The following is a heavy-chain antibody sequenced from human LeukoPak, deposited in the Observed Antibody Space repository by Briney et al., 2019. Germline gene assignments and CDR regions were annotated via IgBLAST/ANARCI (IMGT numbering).Heavy chain of an antibody. J-gene: IGHJ4*02. Sequence: PGGSLRLSCAASGFTVSTNYMSWVRQAPGKGLEWVSVIYSGGTTYYADSVKGRFTISRDNSKNTLYPQMNSLRAEDTAVYYCARDRGGSRSDCWGQGTLVTVSS. V-gene: IGHV3-66*01. CDR1: GFTVSTNY. D-gene: IGHD6-13*01. CDR3: ARDRGGSRSDC. CDR2: IYSGGTT.